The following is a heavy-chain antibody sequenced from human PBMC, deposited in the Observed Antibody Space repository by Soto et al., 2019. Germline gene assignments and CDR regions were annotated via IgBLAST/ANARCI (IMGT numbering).Heavy chain of an antibody. CDR3: ERGRYGDY. J-gene: IGHJ4*02. CDR1: GYAFTTYG. V-gene: IGHV1-18*01. CDR2: ISAHNGNT. D-gene: IGHD1-1*01. Sequence: QVHLVQSGAEVKKPGASVKVSCKGYGYAFTTYGITWVRQAPGQGLDWMGWISAHNGNTNYAQTLHGRLTLTSDTPPSTAYMELRSERSDDTAVYYCERGRYGDYWGQGALVTVSS.